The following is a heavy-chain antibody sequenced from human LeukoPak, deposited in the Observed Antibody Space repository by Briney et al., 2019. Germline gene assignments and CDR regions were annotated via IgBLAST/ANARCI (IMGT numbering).Heavy chain of an antibody. Sequence: PSETLSLTCTVSSDSISNSAYHWGWIRQPPGRGLEWIGTIYYNRGTYYNPSLKSRVTISVDTSKNQFSLKLSSVTAADTAVYYCARDPGYYDSSGYQAGWAFDIWGQGTMVTVSS. V-gene: IGHV4-39*07. CDR3: ARDPGYYDSSGYQAGWAFDI. CDR2: IYYNRGT. D-gene: IGHD3-22*01. J-gene: IGHJ3*02. CDR1: SDSISNSAYH.